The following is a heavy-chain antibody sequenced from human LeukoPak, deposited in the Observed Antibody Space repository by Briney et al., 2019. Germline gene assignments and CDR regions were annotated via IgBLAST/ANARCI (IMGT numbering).Heavy chain of an antibody. CDR1: GGSISSYY. Sequence: SETLSLTCTVSGGSISSYYWSWIRQPPGKGLEWIGYIYYSGSTNYNPSLKSRVTISVDTSKNQFSLKLSSVTAADTAVYYCARWGGFRTFDYWGRGTLVTVSS. D-gene: IGHD3-16*01. CDR2: IYYSGST. J-gene: IGHJ4*02. CDR3: ARWGGFRTFDY. V-gene: IGHV4-59*01.